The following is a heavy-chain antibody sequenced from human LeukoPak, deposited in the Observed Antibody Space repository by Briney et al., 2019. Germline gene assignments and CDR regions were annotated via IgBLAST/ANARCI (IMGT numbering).Heavy chain of an antibody. CDR3: ARQQGIQYLNFDY. CDR2: INLIAGLT. Sequence: ASVKVSCKASGYTFTDYYIHWLRQAPGEGPDWMGMINLIAGLTHLAPKFQGRVTITRDTSTSTVYLDLTSLGFDDTAVYYCARQQGIQYLNFDYWGQGALVAVSS. J-gene: IGHJ4*02. D-gene: IGHD1/OR15-1a*01. V-gene: IGHV1-46*01. CDR1: GYTFTDYY.